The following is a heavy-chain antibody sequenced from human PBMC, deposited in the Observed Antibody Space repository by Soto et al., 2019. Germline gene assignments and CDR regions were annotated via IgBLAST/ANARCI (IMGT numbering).Heavy chain of an antibody. CDR1: GGSFSGYY. CDR3: ARRVVVVAATPVSPSSLDY. CDR2: INHSGST. V-gene: IGHV4-34*01. D-gene: IGHD2-15*01. Sequence: AETLSVTCAVYGGSFSGYYWSWIRQPPGKGLEWIGEINHSGSTNYNPSLKSRVTISVDTSKNQFSLKLSSVTAADTAVYYCARRVVVVAATPVSPSSLDYWGQGTLVTVSS. J-gene: IGHJ4*02.